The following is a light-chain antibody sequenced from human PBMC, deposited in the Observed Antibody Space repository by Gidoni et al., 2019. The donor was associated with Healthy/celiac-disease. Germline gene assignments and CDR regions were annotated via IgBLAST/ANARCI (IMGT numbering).Light chain of an antibody. V-gene: IGKV1-8*01. CDR1: QGISSH. Sequence: AIRMTQSPSPFPASTGDRVTITCQASQGISSHLAWYQQKPGKAPKLLIYAASTLQSEVPSRFRGSGSGTDFTLTISCLQSEDFATYYCQQYYSYPYTFGQGTKLEIK. CDR3: QQYYSYPYT. CDR2: AAS. J-gene: IGKJ2*01.